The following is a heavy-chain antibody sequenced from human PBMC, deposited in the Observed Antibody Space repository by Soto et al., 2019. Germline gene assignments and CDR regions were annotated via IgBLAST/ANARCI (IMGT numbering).Heavy chain of an antibody. Sequence: ASVKVSCKASGYRFTSYGISWARQAPGQGLEWMGWISAYNGNTNYAQKLQGRVTMTTDTSTSTAYMEVRSLRSDDTAVYYCARDLGYSSGWYYFDFWGQGTLVTVSS. CDR1: GYRFTSYG. V-gene: IGHV1-18*01. CDR3: ARDLGYSSGWYYFDF. J-gene: IGHJ4*02. D-gene: IGHD6-19*01. CDR2: ISAYNGNT.